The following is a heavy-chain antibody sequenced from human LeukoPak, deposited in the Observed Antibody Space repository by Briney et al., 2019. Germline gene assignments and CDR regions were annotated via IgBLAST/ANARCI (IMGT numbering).Heavy chain of an antibody. Sequence: GGSLRLSCEASGSIFSHYGMHWVRQAPGKGLEWVAVIWSDGSNRFYAGSVKGRFTISRDNSQNTVFLQMNSLRAEDTAMYYCARDAQRGFDYSNSLKYWGHGILVTVSS. D-gene: IGHD4-11*01. CDR2: IWSDGSNR. CDR3: ARDAQRGFDYSNSLKY. V-gene: IGHV3-33*01. CDR1: GSIFSHYG. J-gene: IGHJ4*01.